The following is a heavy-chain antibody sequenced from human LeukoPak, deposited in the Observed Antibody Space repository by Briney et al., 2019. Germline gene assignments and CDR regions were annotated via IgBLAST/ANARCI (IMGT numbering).Heavy chain of an antibody. CDR1: GGSISTYY. CDR3: ARIKYYDFWSGYFDY. V-gene: IGHV4-4*07. Sequence: SETLSLTCSVSGGSISTYYWSWIRQPAGKGLEWIGRISSSGSSNYNPSLKSRVTVSVDTSKSQISLRLSSVTAADTAVYYCARIKYYDFWSGYFDYWGQGTLVTVSS. J-gene: IGHJ4*02. D-gene: IGHD3-3*01. CDR2: ISSSGSS.